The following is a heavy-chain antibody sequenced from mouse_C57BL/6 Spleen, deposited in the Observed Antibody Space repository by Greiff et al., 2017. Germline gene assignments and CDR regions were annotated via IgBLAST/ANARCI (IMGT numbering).Heavy chain of an antibody. CDR1: GYTFTSYW. D-gene: IGHD1-1*01. J-gene: IGHJ2*01. CDR2: IDPSDSYT. V-gene: IGHV1-59*01. CDR3: ASGKRDYDGSSILDY. Sequence: QVQLQQPGAELVRPGTSVKLSCKASGYTFTSYWMHWVKQRPGQGLEWIGVIDPSDSYTNYNQKFKGKATLTVDTSSSTAYMQLSSLTSEDSAVXYCASGKRDYDGSSILDYWGQGTTLTVSS.